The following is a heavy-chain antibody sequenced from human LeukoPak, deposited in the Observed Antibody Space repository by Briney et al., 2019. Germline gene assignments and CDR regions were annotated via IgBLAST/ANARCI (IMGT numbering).Heavy chain of an antibody. D-gene: IGHD3-9*01. J-gene: IGHJ6*03. CDR3: ARDRKEYYDILTGSYYYYMDV. Sequence: ASETLSLTCAVYGGSFSGYYWSWIRQPPGKGLEWIGEINHSGSTNYNPSLKSRVTISVDTSKNQFSLKLSSVTAADTAVYYCARDRKEYYDILTGSYYYYMDVWGKGTTVTISS. CDR2: INHSGST. V-gene: IGHV4-34*01. CDR1: GGSFSGYY.